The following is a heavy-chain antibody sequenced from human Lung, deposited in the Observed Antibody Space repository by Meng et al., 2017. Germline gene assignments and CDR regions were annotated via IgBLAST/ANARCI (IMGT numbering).Heavy chain of an antibody. V-gene: IGHV4-34*01. Sequence: QLQLQQWGAGLLKPSETLSLTCVVSGWSFSDYYWSWIRQPPGKGLEWIGEINHSGSTNYNPSLESRATISVDTSQNNLSLKLSSVTAADSAVYYCARGPTTMAHDFDYWGQGTLVTVSS. CDR3: ARGPTTMAHDFDY. CDR2: INHSGST. J-gene: IGHJ4*02. D-gene: IGHD4-11*01. CDR1: GWSFSDYY.